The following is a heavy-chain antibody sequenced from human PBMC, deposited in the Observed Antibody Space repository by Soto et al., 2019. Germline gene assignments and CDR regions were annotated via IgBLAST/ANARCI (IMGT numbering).Heavy chain of an antibody. CDR3: AVYGYGVSASSY. D-gene: IGHD4-17*01. CDR2: INQDGSER. CDR1: GFTFRNDW. V-gene: IGHV3-7*03. Sequence: EMQLVESGGGLVQPGGSLRLSCAASGFTFRNDWLSWVRQAPGKGLEWVAYINQDGSERYYVDSVRGRFTISRDNVENSLYLQRNSMRPDDTAVYYCAVYGYGVSASSYWGQGTLVTVSS. J-gene: IGHJ4*02.